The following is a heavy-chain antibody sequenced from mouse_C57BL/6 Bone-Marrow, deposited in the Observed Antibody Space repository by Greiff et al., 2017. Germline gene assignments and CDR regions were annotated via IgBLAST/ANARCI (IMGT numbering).Heavy chain of an antibody. Sequence: QVQLKQPGAELVKPGASVKLSCKASGYTFTSYWMPWVRQRPGQGLEWIGMIHPNSGSTNYNERFKSKATLTVDKSSSTDYMQRSSLTSEDSAVYYSARWTFYSYGSSWYVDVWGTGTTVTVAS. V-gene: IGHV1-64*01. J-gene: IGHJ1*03. CDR2: IHPNSGST. CDR3: ARWTFYSYGSSWYVDV. CDR1: GYTFTSYW. D-gene: IGHD1-1*01.